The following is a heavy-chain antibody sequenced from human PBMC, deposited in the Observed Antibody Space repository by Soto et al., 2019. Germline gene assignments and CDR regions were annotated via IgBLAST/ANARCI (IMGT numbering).Heavy chain of an antibody. J-gene: IGHJ4*02. CDR3: ARDSDGYTDY. CDR2: IYYSGST. CDR1: GGSISSYY. V-gene: IGHV4-59*01. D-gene: IGHD5-12*01. Sequence: XATLSLTCTVSGGSISSYYWSWIRQPPGKGLEWIGYIYYSGSTNYNPSLKSRVTISVDTSKNQFSLKLSSVTAADTAVYYCARDSDGYTDYWGQGTLVTVSS.